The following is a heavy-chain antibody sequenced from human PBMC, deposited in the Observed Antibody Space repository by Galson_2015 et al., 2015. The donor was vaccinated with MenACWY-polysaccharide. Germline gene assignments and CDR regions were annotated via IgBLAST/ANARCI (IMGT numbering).Heavy chain of an antibody. Sequence: SVKVSCKASGFTFTSSAVQWVRQARGQRLEWIGWIVVGSGNTNYAQKFQERVTITRDMSTSTAYMELSSLRSEDTAVYYCAALPPIHIVGATPFDYWGQGTLVTVSS. CDR3: AALPPIHIVGATPFDY. CDR2: IVVGSGNT. V-gene: IGHV1-58*01. D-gene: IGHD1-26*01. CDR1: GFTFTSSA. J-gene: IGHJ4*02.